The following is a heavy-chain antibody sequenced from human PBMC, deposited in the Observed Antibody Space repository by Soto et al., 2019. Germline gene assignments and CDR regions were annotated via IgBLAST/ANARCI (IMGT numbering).Heavy chain of an antibody. D-gene: IGHD1-26*01. CDR3: ARLRVGASDY. V-gene: IGHV4-39*01. Sequence: QLQLQESGPGLVKPSETLSLTCTVSGGSISSSSYYWGWIRQPPGKGLEWIGSIYYSGSTYYNPSLKSRVVIXXATSKHQFSLKLSSVTAADTAVYYCARLRVGASDYWGQGTLVTVSS. J-gene: IGHJ4*02. CDR2: IYYSGST. CDR1: GGSISSSSYY.